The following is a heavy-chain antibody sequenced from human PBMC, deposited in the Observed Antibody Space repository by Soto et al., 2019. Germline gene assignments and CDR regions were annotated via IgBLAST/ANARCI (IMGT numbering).Heavy chain of an antibody. J-gene: IGHJ4*02. CDR1: GGSISSGGYS. CDR3: ARELGAPVEEMATISTKIDY. V-gene: IGHV4-30-2*01. Sequence: ASETLSLTCAVSGGSISSGGYSWSWIRQPPGKGLEWIGYIYHSGSTYYNPSLKSRVTISVDTSKNQFSLKLSSVTAADTAVYYCARELGAPVEEMATISTKIDYWGQGTLVTVSS. D-gene: IGHD5-12*01. CDR2: IYHSGST.